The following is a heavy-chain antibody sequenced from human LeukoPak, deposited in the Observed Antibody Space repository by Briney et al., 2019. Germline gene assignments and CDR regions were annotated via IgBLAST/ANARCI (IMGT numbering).Heavy chain of an antibody. V-gene: IGHV3-7*01. CDR1: GFSFGNSW. J-gene: IGHJ3*02. Sequence: PGGSLRLSCAASGFSFGNSWMAWVRQAPGKGLEWVANIKKDGSEKIYGDSVKGRLTISRDNAKSSLFLQMNSLRPEDTAVYYCASQDGNNAFEIWGQGTKVTVSS. D-gene: IGHD2/OR15-2a*01. CDR2: IKKDGSEK. CDR3: ASQDGNNAFEI.